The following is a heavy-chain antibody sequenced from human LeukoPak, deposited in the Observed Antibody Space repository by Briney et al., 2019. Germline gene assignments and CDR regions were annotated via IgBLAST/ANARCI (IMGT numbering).Heavy chain of an antibody. CDR3: ARYSGYASDYGDFPASPDDY. CDR2: ISSSSSYI. Sequence: PGVSLRLSCAASGFTFSSYSMNWVRQAPGKGLEWVSSISSSSSYIYYADSVKGRFTISRDNAKNSLYLQMNSLRAEDTVVYYCARYSGYASDYGDFPASPDDYWGQGTLVTVSS. CDR1: GFTFSSYS. D-gene: IGHD4-17*01. J-gene: IGHJ4*02. V-gene: IGHV3-21*01.